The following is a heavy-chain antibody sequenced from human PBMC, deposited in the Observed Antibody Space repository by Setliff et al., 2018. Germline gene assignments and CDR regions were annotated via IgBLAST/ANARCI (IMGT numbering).Heavy chain of an antibody. CDR2: IMPIFGST. J-gene: IGHJ5*02. Sequence: ASVKVSCKASGGSFSSFSIHWVRQAPGQGLEWMGRIMPIFGSTNYAQNFQGRVTITADKSTSTAYMDLSSLRSEDSAVYYCARDRGGTAIADWFDRWGQGTLVTVSS. CDR1: GGSFSSFS. D-gene: IGHD2-21*01. V-gene: IGHV1-69*08. CDR3: ARDRGGTAIADWFDR.